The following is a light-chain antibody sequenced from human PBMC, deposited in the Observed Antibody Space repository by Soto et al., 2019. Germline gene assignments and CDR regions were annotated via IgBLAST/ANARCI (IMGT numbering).Light chain of an antibody. CDR3: NSFTTSNTYV. V-gene: IGLV2-18*02. J-gene: IGLJ1*01. Sequence: QSVLTQPASVSGSPGQSITISCIGTSSYIGTYNRVSWYQQPPGTAPKLIIYEVNNRPSGVPDRFSGSKSGNTASLIISGLQAEDEADYYCNSFTTSNTYVFGTGTKVTV. CDR2: EVN. CDR1: SSYIGTYNR.